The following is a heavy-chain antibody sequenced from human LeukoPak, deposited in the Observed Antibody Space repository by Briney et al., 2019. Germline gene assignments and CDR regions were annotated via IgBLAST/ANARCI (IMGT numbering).Heavy chain of an antibody. CDR2: ISGDGSST. CDR1: GFTFDDYT. Sequence: PGGSLRLSCAASGFTFDDYTMHWVRQAPGKGLEWVSLISGDGSSTYYADSVKGRFTISRDNSKNSLYLQMNSLRTEDTALYYCAKEYYYDSSGSPWWFDPWGQGTLVTVSS. CDR3: AKEYYYDSSGSPWWFDP. J-gene: IGHJ5*02. D-gene: IGHD3-22*01. V-gene: IGHV3-43*02.